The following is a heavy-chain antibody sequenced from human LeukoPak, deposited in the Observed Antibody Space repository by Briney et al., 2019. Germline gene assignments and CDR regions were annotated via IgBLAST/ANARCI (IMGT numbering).Heavy chain of an antibody. CDR2: IYYSGST. Sequence: SETLSLTCTVSGGSISSGGYYWSWIRQHPGKGLEWIGYIYYSGSTYYNPSLKSRVTISVDTSKNQFSLKLSSVTAADTAVYYCARDDHGSGSSRAFDIWGQGTMVTVSS. J-gene: IGHJ3*02. CDR1: GGSISSGGYY. D-gene: IGHD3-10*01. CDR3: ARDDHGSGSSRAFDI. V-gene: IGHV4-31*03.